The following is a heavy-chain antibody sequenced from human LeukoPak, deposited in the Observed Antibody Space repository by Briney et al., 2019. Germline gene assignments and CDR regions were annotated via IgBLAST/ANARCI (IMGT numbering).Heavy chain of an antibody. CDR1: GFTVSSNS. D-gene: IGHD4/OR15-4a*01. CDR2: IYSGTI. CDR3: ARRAGAYSHPYDY. J-gene: IGHJ4*02. Sequence: GGPLRLSCTVSGFTVSSNSMSWVRQAPGKGLEWVSFIYSGTIHYSDSVKGRFTISRDNPKNTLYLQMNSLRAEDTAVYYCARRAGAYSHPYDYWGQGTLVTVSS. V-gene: IGHV3-53*01.